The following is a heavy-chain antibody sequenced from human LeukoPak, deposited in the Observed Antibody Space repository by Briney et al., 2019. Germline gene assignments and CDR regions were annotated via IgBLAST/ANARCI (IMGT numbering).Heavy chain of an antibody. D-gene: IGHD3-22*01. J-gene: IGHJ4*02. V-gene: IGHV3-15*01. CDR2: IKSKSAGGTI. CDR3: TTYDRSGYYSDY. CDR1: GFTFSSYA. Sequence: GGSLRLSCAASGFTFSSYAMHWVRQAPGKGLEWVGRIKSKSAGGTIEYGAPVKGRFTISRDDSENMLYLQMSSLKTEDTAVYYCTTYDRSGYYSDYWGQGTLVTVSS.